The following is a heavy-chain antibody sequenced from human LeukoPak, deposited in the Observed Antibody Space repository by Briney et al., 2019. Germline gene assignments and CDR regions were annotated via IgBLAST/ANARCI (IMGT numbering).Heavy chain of an antibody. Sequence: GASVKVSCKASGYTFTGYYMHWVRQAPGQGLEWMGWVNPNSGGTNYAQKFQGRVTMTRDTSISTAYMELSRLRSDDTAVYYCARDGTYYYDSSGYPYADYYYMDVWGKGTTVTISS. D-gene: IGHD3-22*01. V-gene: IGHV1-2*02. CDR1: GYTFTGYY. CDR2: VNPNSGGT. CDR3: ARDGTYYYDSSGYPYADYYYMDV. J-gene: IGHJ6*03.